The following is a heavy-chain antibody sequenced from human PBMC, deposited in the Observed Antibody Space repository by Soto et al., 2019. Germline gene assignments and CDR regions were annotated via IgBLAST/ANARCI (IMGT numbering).Heavy chain of an antibody. Sequence: KTSETLSLTCTVSGGSISSRAYFWGWIRQPPGKGLEWIGSIFYGGSTYYNPSLKSRVTISVDTSKNQFSLNLRSVTAADTAVFYCARLSWSIGATVPAAPYDFDYWSQGTLVAVSS. CDR1: GGSISSRAYF. D-gene: IGHD2-2*01. CDR3: ARLSWSIGATVPAAPYDFDY. V-gene: IGHV4-39*01. J-gene: IGHJ4*02. CDR2: IFYGGST.